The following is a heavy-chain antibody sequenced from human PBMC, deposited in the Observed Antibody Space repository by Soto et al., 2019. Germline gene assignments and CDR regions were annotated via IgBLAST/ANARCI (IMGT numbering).Heavy chain of an antibody. CDR1: GYTFTSYY. J-gene: IGHJ5*02. D-gene: IGHD3-16*01. CDR2: INPSGGST. V-gene: IGHV1-46*01. CDR3: AREGGRARFDP. Sequence: QVQLVQSGAEVKKPGASVKVSCKASGYTFTSYYMHWVRQAPGQGLEWMGIINPSGGSTSYAQKCQGRVTVTSNTATSRVYMELNSLRSEDTAVYYCAREGGRARFDPWGQGTLVTVSS.